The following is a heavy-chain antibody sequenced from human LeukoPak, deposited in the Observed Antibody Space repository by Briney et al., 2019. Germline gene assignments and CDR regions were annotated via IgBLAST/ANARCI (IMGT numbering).Heavy chain of an antibody. CDR3: ARRGRRAYCRNNSCYSGLDY. V-gene: IGHV4-34*01. D-gene: IGHD2-2*02. J-gene: IGHJ4*02. Sequence: PSETLSLTCAVYGGSFSGYYWSWIRQPPGKGLEWIGEINHSGSTNYNPSLKSRVTISVDTSKNQFSLKLSSVTAADTAVYYCARRGRRAYCRNNSCYSGLDYWGQGTLVNVSS. CDR1: GGSFSGYY. CDR2: INHSGST.